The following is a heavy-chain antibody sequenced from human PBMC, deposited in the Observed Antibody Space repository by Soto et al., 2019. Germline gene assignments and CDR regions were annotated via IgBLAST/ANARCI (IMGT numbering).Heavy chain of an antibody. CDR3: ARRSTYWYHDL. J-gene: IGHJ2*01. CDR1: GFSFTTSW. Sequence: LLVQSGAEVKKPGESLKISCKGSGFSFTTSWIAWVRQMPGKGLEWMGIIYPGDSDTRYSPSFRGQVRISADKSISTAYLQWSSLKASDTAMYYCARRSTYWYHDLWGRGTLVTVSS. D-gene: IGHD6-6*01. CDR2: IYPGDSDT. V-gene: IGHV5-51*03.